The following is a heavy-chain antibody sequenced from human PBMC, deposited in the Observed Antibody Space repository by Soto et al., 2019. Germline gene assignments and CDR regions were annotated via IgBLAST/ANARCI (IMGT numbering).Heavy chain of an antibody. CDR3: AALLGHAFDI. Sequence: GGSLRLSCAASGFAFDDYAMHWVRQAPGKGLEWVSGISWNSGSIGYADSVKGRFTISRDNAKNSLYLQMNSLRAEDTALYYCAALLGHAFDIWGQGTMVTVS. CDR2: ISWNSGSI. CDR1: GFAFDDYA. D-gene: IGHD2-15*01. V-gene: IGHV3-9*01. J-gene: IGHJ3*02.